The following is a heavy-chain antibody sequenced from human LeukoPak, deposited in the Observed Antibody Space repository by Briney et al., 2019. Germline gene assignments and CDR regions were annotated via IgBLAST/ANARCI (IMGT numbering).Heavy chain of an antibody. D-gene: IGHD6-19*01. J-gene: IGHJ4*02. CDR2: ISGSGGST. CDR3: ARYSSDYFDY. V-gene: IGHV3-23*01. CDR1: GFTFSSYA. Sequence: GGPLRLSCAASGFTFSSYAMSWVRQAPGKGLEWVSAISGSGGSTYYADSVKGRFTISRDNSKNALYLQMNSLRAEDTAVYYCARYSSDYFDYWGQGTLVTVSS.